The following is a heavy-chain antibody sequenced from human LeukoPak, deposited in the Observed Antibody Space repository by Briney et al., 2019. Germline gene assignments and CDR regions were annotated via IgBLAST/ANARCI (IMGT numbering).Heavy chain of an antibody. CDR3: ARAISSSWYRYYYYMDV. CDR1: GYTFTSYD. CDR2: MNPSSGNT. V-gene: IGHV1-8*01. D-gene: IGHD6-13*01. Sequence: GASVKVSCKASGYTFTSYDINWVRQATGQGLEWMGWMNPSSGNTGYAQKFQGRVTMTRNTSISTAYMELSSLRSEDTAVYYCARAISSSWYRYYYYMDVWGKGTTVTVSS. J-gene: IGHJ6*03.